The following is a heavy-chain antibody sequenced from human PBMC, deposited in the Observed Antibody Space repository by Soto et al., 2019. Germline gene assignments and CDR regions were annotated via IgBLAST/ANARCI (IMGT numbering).Heavy chain of an antibody. CDR3: ATSFRYFDN. CDR2: ISGTASRT. Sequence: GGSLRLSCAGSGFTPTTTPLSWVRQPPGKGLEWVTTISGTASRTYYVDSVKGRCFISRDNSKNTVTLQMNTLTLDDTAVYYCATSFRYFDNWGQGTRVTVPT. D-gene: IGHD3-9*01. CDR1: GFTPTTTP. V-gene: IGHV3-23*01. J-gene: IGHJ4*02.